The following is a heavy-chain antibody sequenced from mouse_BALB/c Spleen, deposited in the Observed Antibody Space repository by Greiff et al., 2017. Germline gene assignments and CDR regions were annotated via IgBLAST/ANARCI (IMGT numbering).Heavy chain of an antibody. CDR2: ISSGGSYT. Sequence: EVKLVESGGDLVKPGGSLKLSCAASGFTFSSYGMSWVRQTPDKRLEWVATISSGGSYTYYPDSVKGRFTISRDNAKNTLYLQMSSLKSEDTAMYYCARHGDYHAFAYWGQGTLVTVSA. D-gene: IGHD2-13*01. V-gene: IGHV5-6*01. CDR3: ARHGDYHAFAY. CDR1: GFTFSSYG. J-gene: IGHJ3*01.